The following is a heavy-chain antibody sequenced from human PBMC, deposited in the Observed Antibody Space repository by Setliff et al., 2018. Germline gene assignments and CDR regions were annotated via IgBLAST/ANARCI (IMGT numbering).Heavy chain of an antibody. V-gene: IGHV3-21*01. CDR1: GFTFSDYT. J-gene: IGHJ4*02. CDR2: IRGTSSHI. CDR3: ARSDGGSSGLDY. D-gene: IGHD2-15*01. Sequence: GGSLRLSCSASGFTFSDYTMTWVRQAPGKGLEWVSFIRGTSSHIYYADSVKGRFTISRDNADNSLYLQMNSLTTDDTAVYHCARSDGGSSGLDYWGQGTLVTVSS.